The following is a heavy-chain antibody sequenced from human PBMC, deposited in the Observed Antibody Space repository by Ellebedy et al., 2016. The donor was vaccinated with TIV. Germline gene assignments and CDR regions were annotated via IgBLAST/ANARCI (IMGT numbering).Heavy chain of an antibody. Sequence: AASVKVSCKASGYTFTNYGISWVRQAPGQGLEWMGWISGYNGNTYSAQKLQGRVTMTTDTSTSTAYMELRGLRSDDTAVYYCARFVDGDYEDYWGQGALVTVSS. CDR2: ISGYNGNT. J-gene: IGHJ4*02. CDR1: GYTFTNYG. CDR3: ARFVDGDYEDY. D-gene: IGHD4-17*01. V-gene: IGHV1-18*04.